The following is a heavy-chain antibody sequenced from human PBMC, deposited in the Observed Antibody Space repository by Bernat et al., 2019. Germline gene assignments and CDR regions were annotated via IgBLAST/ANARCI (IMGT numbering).Heavy chain of an antibody. D-gene: IGHD6-19*01. CDR2: INSDGSST. CDR3: AREGEQWLVAAFDI. Sequence: EVQLLESGGGLVQPGGSLRLSCAASGFTFSSYWMHWVRQAPGKGLVWVSRINSDGSSTSYADSVKGRFTISRDNAKNTLYLQMNSLRAEDTAVYYCAREGEQWLVAAFDIWGQGTMVTVSS. J-gene: IGHJ3*02. V-gene: IGHV3-74*01. CDR1: GFTFSSYW.